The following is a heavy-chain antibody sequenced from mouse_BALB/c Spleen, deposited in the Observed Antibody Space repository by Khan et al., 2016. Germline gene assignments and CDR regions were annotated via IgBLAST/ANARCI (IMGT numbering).Heavy chain of an antibody. Sequence: EVELVESGGGLVKPGGSLRLSCAASGFTFSVYYMYRVRQTPEKRLEWVATISDGGTYTYYPDSVKGRFTISRDNAKNILYLQMSSLKSEDTAMYYCARDRYGNHEYAMDYGGQGTSVTVSS. J-gene: IGHJ4*01. V-gene: IGHV5-4*02. CDR3: ARDRYGNHEYAMDY. CDR1: GFTFSVYY. D-gene: IGHD2-1*01. CDR2: ISDGGTYT.